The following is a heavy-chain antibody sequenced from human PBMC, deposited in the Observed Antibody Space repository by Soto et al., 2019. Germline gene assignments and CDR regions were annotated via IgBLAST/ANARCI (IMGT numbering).Heavy chain of an antibody. J-gene: IGHJ6*02. CDR3: ARGAGIAARPGKQYYYYGMDV. CDR1: GFTFSSYS. Sequence: GGSLRLSCAASGFTFSSYSMNWVRQAPGKGLEWVSYISSSSSTIYYADSVKGRFTISRDNAKNSLYLQMNSLRDEDTAVYYCARGAGIAARPGKQYYYYGMDVWGQGTTVTVSS. V-gene: IGHV3-48*02. CDR2: ISSSSSTI. D-gene: IGHD6-6*01.